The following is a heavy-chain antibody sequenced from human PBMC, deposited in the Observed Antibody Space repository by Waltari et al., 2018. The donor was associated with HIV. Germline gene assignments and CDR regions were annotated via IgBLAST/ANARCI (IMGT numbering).Heavy chain of an antibody. Sequence: QVQLQQSGPGLVKPSQTLSLTCVISGDSVSSNSAAWNWIRQSPSRGLEWLGRTYYRSKWYNDYEASVKSRISINPDTSKNQISLQLNSVTPEDTAIYYCTRDRYYYDSSGARTFDIWGQGTMVTVSS. V-gene: IGHV6-1*01. D-gene: IGHD3-22*01. CDR2: TYYRSKWYN. CDR3: TRDRYYYDSSGARTFDI. J-gene: IGHJ3*02. CDR1: GDSVSSNSAA.